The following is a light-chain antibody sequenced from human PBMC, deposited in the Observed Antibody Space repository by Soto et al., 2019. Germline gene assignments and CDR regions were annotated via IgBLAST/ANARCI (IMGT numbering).Light chain of an antibody. CDR1: SSDIGIYNF. Sequence: QSALTQPASVSASPGQSITISCTGTSSDIGIYNFVSWYQQHPGKAPKLLVHDVTNRPSGVSNRFSGSKSGSTASLTISGLQAEDEADYYCTSYTNTNTLVFGGGTKLTVL. J-gene: IGLJ2*01. CDR3: TSYTNTNTLV. V-gene: IGLV2-14*03. CDR2: DVT.